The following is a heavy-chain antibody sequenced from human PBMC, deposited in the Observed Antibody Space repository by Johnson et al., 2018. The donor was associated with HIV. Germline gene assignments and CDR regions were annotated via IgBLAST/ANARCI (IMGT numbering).Heavy chain of an antibody. CDR1: GFTFSSYW. D-gene: IGHD3-22*01. V-gene: IGHV3-7*01. CDR2: IKQDGSEK. Sequence: VHLVESGGGVVQPGGSLRLSCAASGFTFSSYWMSWVRQAPGKGLEWVANIKQDGSEKYYVGSLEGRFTVSRDNAKNLLYLQMNSLRVEDTAVYYCASGTSGYNYYDSSGYLMDAFDVWGQGTMVTVSS. CDR3: ASGTSGYNYYDSSGYLMDAFDV. J-gene: IGHJ3*01.